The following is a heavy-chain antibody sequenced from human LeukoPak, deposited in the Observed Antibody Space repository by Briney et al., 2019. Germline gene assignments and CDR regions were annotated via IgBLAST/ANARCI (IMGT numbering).Heavy chain of an antibody. J-gene: IGHJ3*02. CDR1: GYTFTNYW. V-gene: IGHV5-51*01. Sequence: GEYLKISCKGSGYTFTNYWIGWVRQMPGKGLEWMGIIYPGDSDTKYSPSFQGQVTISADKSITTAYLQWNSLKASDTAMYYCARSYGDHEAFDIWGQGTMVTVSS. CDR3: ARSYGDHEAFDI. D-gene: IGHD4-17*01. CDR2: IYPGDSDT.